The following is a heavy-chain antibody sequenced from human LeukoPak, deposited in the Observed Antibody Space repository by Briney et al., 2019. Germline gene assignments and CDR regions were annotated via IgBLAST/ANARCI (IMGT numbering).Heavy chain of an antibody. CDR3: ARDGGSGWYSDY. J-gene: IGHJ4*02. Sequence: PGGSLRLSCAGSGFTFGDYGMSWVRQVPGKGLEWVSGISLNGGSTDYADSVKGRFTISRDNVKSFLYLQMNSLRAEDTAFYYCARDGGSGWYSDYWGQGILVTVSS. V-gene: IGHV3-20*04. CDR2: ISLNGGST. CDR1: GFTFGDYG. D-gene: IGHD6-19*01.